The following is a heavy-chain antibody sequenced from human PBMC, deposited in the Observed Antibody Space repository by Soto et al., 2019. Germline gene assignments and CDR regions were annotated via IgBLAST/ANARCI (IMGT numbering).Heavy chain of an antibody. CDR3: ARVWFWIKVYYFDY. V-gene: IGHV4-4*07. D-gene: IGHD3-10*01. CDR2: IYPSGST. Sequence: SETLSLTCSVSGGSIGSYYWTWIRLPAGKGLEYIGRIYPSGSTDYNPSLKSRVSMSVDTSKKQVSLKMTSLTAADTAIYYCARVWFWIKVYYFDYWGQGTLVTVSS. CDR1: GGSIGSYY. J-gene: IGHJ4*02.